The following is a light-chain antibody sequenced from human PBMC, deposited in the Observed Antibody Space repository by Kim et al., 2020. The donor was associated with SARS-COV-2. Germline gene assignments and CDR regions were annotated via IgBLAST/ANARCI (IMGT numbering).Light chain of an antibody. CDR1: QGISSY. CDR2: AAS. Sequence: IQLTQSPSSLSASVGDRVTITCRASQGISSYLAWYQQKPGKAPKPLIYAASTLQSGVPSRFSGSGSGTDFTLTISCLQPEDFATYYCQQFNNFPRTFGQGTKVDIK. CDR3: QQFNNFPRT. J-gene: IGKJ1*01. V-gene: IGKV1-9*01.